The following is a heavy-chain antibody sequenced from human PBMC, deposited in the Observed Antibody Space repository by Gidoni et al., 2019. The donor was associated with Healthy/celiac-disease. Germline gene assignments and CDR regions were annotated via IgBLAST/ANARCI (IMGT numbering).Heavy chain of an antibody. Sequence: QITLQESGPTLVNPTQTLTLTCTFSGFSLSTSGVGVGWIRQPPGKALEWLALIYWDDDKRYSPSLKSRLTITKDTSKNQVVLTMTNMDPVDTATYYCALGYCSSTSCYGGFDPWGQGTLVTVSS. V-gene: IGHV2-5*02. CDR2: IYWDDDK. D-gene: IGHD2-2*01. CDR1: GFSLSTSGVG. J-gene: IGHJ5*02. CDR3: ALGYCSSTSCYGGFDP.